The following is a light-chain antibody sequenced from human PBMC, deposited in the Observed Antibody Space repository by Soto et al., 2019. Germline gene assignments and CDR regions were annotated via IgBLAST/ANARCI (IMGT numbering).Light chain of an antibody. CDR3: QQYNKWPPWT. CDR1: QSVSNN. V-gene: IGKV3-15*01. CDR2: AAS. Sequence: EIVLTQSPGTLSLSPGERATLSCRAIQSVSNNYLAWYQQKPGLAPRLLISAASTRATGIPARFSGNGSETEFTLIIDNLQSEDYALYYCQQYNKWPPWTFGQGTKVDNK. J-gene: IGKJ1*01.